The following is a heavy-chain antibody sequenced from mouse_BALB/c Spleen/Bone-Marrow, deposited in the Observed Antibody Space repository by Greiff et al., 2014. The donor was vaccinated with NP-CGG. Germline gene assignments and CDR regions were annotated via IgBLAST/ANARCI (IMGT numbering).Heavy chain of an antibody. D-gene: IGHD1-3*01. CDR1: GYTFTNYW. CDR3: TRDNYEAMDH. V-gene: IGHV1-7*01. Sequence: VQLQQSGADLAKPGASMKMSCKASGYTFTNYWMHWVKQRPGQGLEWIGNINPSTGYTEYNQKFRDKATLTADKSSSTAYMQLSSLTSEDSAVYYCTRDNYEAMDHWGQGTSVTVSS. J-gene: IGHJ4*01. CDR2: INPSTGYT.